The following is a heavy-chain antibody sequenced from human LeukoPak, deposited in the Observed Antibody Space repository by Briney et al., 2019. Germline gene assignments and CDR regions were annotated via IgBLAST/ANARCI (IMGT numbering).Heavy chain of an antibody. CDR3: AREGGYDFWSGPGMDV. CDR1: GFSFSSYT. CDR2: ISSSSSYI. Sequence: GGSLRLSCAASGFSFSSYTMNWVRQAPGKGLEWVSSISSSSSYIYYADSVKGRFTISRDNAKNSLYLQMNSLRAEDTAVYYCAREGGYDFWSGPGMDVWGQGTSVTVSS. J-gene: IGHJ6*02. D-gene: IGHD3-3*01. V-gene: IGHV3-21*01.